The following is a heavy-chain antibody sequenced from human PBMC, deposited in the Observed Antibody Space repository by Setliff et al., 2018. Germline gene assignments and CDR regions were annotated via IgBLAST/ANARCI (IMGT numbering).Heavy chain of an antibody. J-gene: IGHJ6*03. D-gene: IGHD3-3*01. Sequence: GGSLRLSCAASGFTFSDYYMNWIRQAPGKGLEWVSYISAGGSRLDYADSVKGRFTISRDNAKNPLYLHMNSLRAEDTAVYYCARHGVYYDFWSGYYGGAYYYMDVWGKGTTVTVSS. CDR1: GFTFSDYY. CDR3: ARHGVYYDFWSGYYGGAYYYMDV. V-gene: IGHV3-11*04. CDR2: ISAGGSRL.